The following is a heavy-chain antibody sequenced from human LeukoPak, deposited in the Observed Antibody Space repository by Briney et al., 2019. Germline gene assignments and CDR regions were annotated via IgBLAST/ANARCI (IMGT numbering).Heavy chain of an antibody. CDR2: ISSSGNTT. V-gene: IGHV3-11*04. CDR3: ARDGGSAWFLDY. Sequence: GGSLRLSCAASGFTFSDNYMSWIRQAPGKGLEWVSYISSSGNTTKNADSVEGRFTITRDNAKNSLYLQMNSLRAEDTAVYYCARDGGSAWFLDYWGQGTLVTVSS. D-gene: IGHD6-19*01. J-gene: IGHJ4*02. CDR1: GFTFSDNY.